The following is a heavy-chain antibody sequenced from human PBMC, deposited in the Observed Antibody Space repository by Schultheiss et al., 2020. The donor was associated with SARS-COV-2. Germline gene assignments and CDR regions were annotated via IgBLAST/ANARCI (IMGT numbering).Heavy chain of an antibody. CDR2: IYYSGST. J-gene: IGHJ6*02. D-gene: IGHD6-13*01. CDR3: AREGAAAGTRYYYYGMDV. CDR1: GGSISSYY. Sequence: SETLSLTCTVSGGSISSYYWSWIRQPPGKGLEWIGSIYYSGSTYYNPSLKSRVTISVDTSKNQFSLKLSSVTAADTAVYYCAREGAAAGTRYYYYGMDVWGQGTTVTVSS. V-gene: IGHV4-59*04.